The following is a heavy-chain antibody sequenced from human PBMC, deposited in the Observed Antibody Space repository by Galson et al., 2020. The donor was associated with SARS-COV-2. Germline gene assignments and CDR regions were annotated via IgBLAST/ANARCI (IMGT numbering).Heavy chain of an antibody. CDR1: GFIFRNYA. CDR2: ISFDGSDK. Sequence: GASLKISCAASGFIFRNYAFNWIRQAPGKGQEWVAGISFDGSDKYYVDSVKGRFTVSRDNYKDTLYLEMNSLGAEDTAVYFCARSLTIFIHWFDPWGQGTLVTVSS. CDR3: ARSLTIFIHWFDP. J-gene: IGHJ5*02. D-gene: IGHD3-3*01. V-gene: IGHV3-30*16.